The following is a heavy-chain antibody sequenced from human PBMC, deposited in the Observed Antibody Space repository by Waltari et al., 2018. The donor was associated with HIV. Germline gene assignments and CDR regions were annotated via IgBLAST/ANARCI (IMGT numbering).Heavy chain of an antibody. CDR2: IKQDGSEK. Sequence: EVQLVESGGGLVQPGGSLRLSCEASGFTFSTYWMSWVRQAPGKGLEWVANIKQDGSEKYYVDSVKGRFTISRDNAKNSLYLQMNSLRAEDTAVYYCARMIVVVVAATGAFESWGQGTMVTVSS. D-gene: IGHD2-15*01. J-gene: IGHJ3*02. V-gene: IGHV3-7*01. CDR3: ARMIVVVVAATGAFES. CDR1: GFTFSTYW.